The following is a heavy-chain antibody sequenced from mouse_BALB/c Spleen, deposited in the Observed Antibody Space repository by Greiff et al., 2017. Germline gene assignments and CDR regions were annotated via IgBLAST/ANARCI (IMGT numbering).Heavy chain of an antibody. CDR2: IDPETGGT. Sequence: QVQLQQSGAELVRPGASVTLSCKASGYTFTDYDMHWVKQTPVHGLEWIGAIDPETGGTAYNQKFKGKATLTADKSSSTAYMELRSLTSEDSAVYYCTRTYYYGSSYEFAYWGQGTLVTVSA. CDR1: GYTFTDYD. J-gene: IGHJ3*01. D-gene: IGHD1-1*01. CDR3: TRTYYYGSSYEFAY. V-gene: IGHV1-15*01.